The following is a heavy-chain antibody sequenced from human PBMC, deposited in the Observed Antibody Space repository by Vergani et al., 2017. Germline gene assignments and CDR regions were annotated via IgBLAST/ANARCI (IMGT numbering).Heavy chain of an antibody. CDR2: IIPIFGTA. CDR3: AIETQTVGAPDFDY. Sequence: QVQLVQSGAEVKKPGASVKVSCKVSGYTLTELSMHWVRQAPGKGLEWMGGIIPIFGTANYAQKFQGRVTITADESTSTAYMELSSLRSEDTAVYYCAIETQTVGAPDFDYWGQGTLVTVSS. V-gene: IGHV1-69*13. CDR1: GYTLTELS. J-gene: IGHJ4*02. D-gene: IGHD1-26*01.